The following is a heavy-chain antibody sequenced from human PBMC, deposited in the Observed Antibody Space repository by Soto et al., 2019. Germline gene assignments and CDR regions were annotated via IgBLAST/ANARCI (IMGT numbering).Heavy chain of an antibody. V-gene: IGHV3-30*09. CDR1: GFSYSDFA. CDR3: ARRAYPSYYAIDV. CDR2: ISYDGSDK. Sequence: QVQLVESGGGVVQPGRSLRLSGAACGFSYSDFALHWIRQAPGKGLEWVAFISYDGSDKYYTDSVKGRFAISRDNSKDTLYLQMNSLRPEDTAVYYCARRAYPSYYAIDVWGQGTTVTVSS. J-gene: IGHJ6*02.